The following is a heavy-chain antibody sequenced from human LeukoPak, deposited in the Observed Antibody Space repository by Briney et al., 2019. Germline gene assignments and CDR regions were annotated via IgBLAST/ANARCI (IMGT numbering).Heavy chain of an antibody. CDR1: GYSFASNY. CDR3: ARAGGNTYVPYFHY. CDR2: IYPRDGST. V-gene: IGHV1-46*01. D-gene: IGHD5-18*01. J-gene: IGHJ4*02. Sequence: ASVKVSCKASGYSFASNYIHWVRQAPGQGLEWMGMIYPRDGSTSYAQKFQGRVTVTRDTSTSTVHMELSGLRSEDTAVYYCARAGGNTYVPYFHYWGQGTLVTVSS.